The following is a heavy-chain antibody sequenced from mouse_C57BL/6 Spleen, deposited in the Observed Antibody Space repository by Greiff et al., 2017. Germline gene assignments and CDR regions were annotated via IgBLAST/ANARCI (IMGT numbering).Heavy chain of an antibody. V-gene: IGHV3-6*01. CDR1: GYSITSGYY. Sequence: VQLQQSGPGLVKPSQSLSLTCSVTGYSITSGYYWNWIRQFPGNKLEWMGYISYDGSNNYNPSLKNRISITRDTSKNQFFLKLNSVTTEDTATYYCAREGLGYFDVWGTGTTVTVSS. J-gene: IGHJ1*03. CDR3: AREGLGYFDV. CDR2: ISYDGSN. D-gene: IGHD2-13*01.